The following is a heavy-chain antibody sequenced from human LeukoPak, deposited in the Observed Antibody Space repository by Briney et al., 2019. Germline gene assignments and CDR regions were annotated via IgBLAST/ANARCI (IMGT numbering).Heavy chain of an antibody. CDR1: GFTFSSYA. CDR2: ISGSGGST. D-gene: IGHD2-21*01. V-gene: IGHV3-23*01. J-gene: IGHJ4*02. CDR3: AKALRGYCGGDCYYFDY. Sequence: GGSLRLSCAASGFTFSSYAMSWVRQAPGKGLEWVSAISGSGGSTYYADSVKGRFTISRDNSKNTLYLQMNSLRAEDTAVYYCAKALRGYCGGDCYYFDYWGQGTLVTVSS.